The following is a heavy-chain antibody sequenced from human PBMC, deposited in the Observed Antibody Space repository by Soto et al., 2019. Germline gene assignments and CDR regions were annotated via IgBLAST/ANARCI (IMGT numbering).Heavy chain of an antibody. CDR1: GYTFTSYG. CDR2: ISAYNGNT. Sequence: ASVKVSCKASGYTFTSYGISWVRQAPGQGLEWMGWISAYNGNTNYAQKLQGRVTMTTDTSTSTAYMELRSLRSDDTAVYYCARERDSGYFFLDAFDIWGQGTMVTVSS. J-gene: IGHJ3*02. D-gene: IGHD5-12*01. CDR3: ARERDSGYFFLDAFDI. V-gene: IGHV1-18*01.